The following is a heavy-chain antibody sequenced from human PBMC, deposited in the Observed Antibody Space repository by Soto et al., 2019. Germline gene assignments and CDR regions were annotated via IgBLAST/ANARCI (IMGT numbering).Heavy chain of an antibody. CDR3: ARHRSRAKYFDY. CDR2: IYYSGST. V-gene: IGHV4-39*01. J-gene: IGHJ4*02. CDR1: GGSISSSSYY. Sequence: SLTCTVSGGSISSSSYYWGWIRQPPGKGLEWIGSIYYSGSTYYNPSLKSRVTISVDTSKNQFSLKLSSVTAADTAVYYCARHRSRAKYFDYWGQGTLVTVSS.